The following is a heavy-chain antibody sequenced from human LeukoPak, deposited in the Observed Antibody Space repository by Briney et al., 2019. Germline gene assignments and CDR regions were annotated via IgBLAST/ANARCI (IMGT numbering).Heavy chain of an antibody. CDR1: GGSISSNNW. CDR2: IYHSGSP. D-gene: IGHD5-12*01. V-gene: IGHV4-4*02. Sequence: SETLFLTCAVSGGSISSNNWWGWVRQPPGKGLEWIGEIYHSGSPNYNPSLKSRVTISVDKSRNHFSLNLSSVTAADTAVYYCARCGYSGYVDAFDIWGQGTMVTVSS. CDR3: ARCGYSGYVDAFDI. J-gene: IGHJ3*02.